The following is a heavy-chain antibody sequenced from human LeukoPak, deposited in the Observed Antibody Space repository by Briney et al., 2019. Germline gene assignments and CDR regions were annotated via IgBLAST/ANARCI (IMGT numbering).Heavy chain of an antibody. CDR3: AAIRHNYGRSF. D-gene: IGHD3-10*01. Sequence: ASVKISCKTSGFTFTTYFIHWVQQAPGKGLKWVGRVDPEDGEVIYGEKFQGRVTINADTSTDTSYLELTSLRSEDTAVFYCAAIRHNYGRSFWGQGTLVSVSS. V-gene: IGHV1-69-2*01. CDR1: GFTFTTYF. CDR2: VDPEDGEV. J-gene: IGHJ4*02.